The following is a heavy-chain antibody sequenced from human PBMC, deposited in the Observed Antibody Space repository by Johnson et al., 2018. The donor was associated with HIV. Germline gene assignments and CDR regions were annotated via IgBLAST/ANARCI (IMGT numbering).Heavy chain of an antibody. V-gene: IGHV3-30-3*01. Sequence: QVQLVESGGGVVQPGRSLRLSCAASGFTFSSYAMHWVRQAPGKGLEWVAVISYDGSNKYYADSVKGRFTISRYNSKNTLYLQMNSLGAEETAVYYGARKGTVGAFDIWGQGTMVTVSS. D-gene: IGHD1-1*01. CDR1: GFTFSSYA. CDR3: ARKGTVGAFDI. CDR2: ISYDGSNK. J-gene: IGHJ3*02.